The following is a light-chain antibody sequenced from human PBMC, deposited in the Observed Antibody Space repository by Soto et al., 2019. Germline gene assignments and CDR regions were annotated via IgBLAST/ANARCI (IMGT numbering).Light chain of an antibody. Sequence: EIVLTQSPGTLSLSPGERATLSCRASQTVSSSYLAWYQQKPGQAPRLLIYGASNRVTGIPDRFGGSGSGADFTLTISRLEPEDFAVYYCQQYGSSPRTFGQGTKVEI. V-gene: IGKV3-20*01. CDR1: QTVSSSY. J-gene: IGKJ1*01. CDR3: QQYGSSPRT. CDR2: GAS.